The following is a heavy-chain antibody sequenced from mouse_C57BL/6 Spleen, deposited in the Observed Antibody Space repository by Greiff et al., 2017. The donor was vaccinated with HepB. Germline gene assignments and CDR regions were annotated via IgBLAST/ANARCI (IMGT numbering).Heavy chain of an antibody. CDR1: GFTFSDYY. D-gene: IGHD1-1*01. J-gene: IGHJ4*01. Sequence: EVNLVESEGGLVQPGSSMKLSCTASGFTFSDYYMAWVRQVPEKGLEWVANINYDGSSTYYLDSLKSRFIISRDNAKNILYLQMSSLKSEDTATYYCARDPGSSYPYAMDYWGQGTSVTVSS. V-gene: IGHV5-16*01. CDR3: ARDPGSSYPYAMDY. CDR2: INYDGSST.